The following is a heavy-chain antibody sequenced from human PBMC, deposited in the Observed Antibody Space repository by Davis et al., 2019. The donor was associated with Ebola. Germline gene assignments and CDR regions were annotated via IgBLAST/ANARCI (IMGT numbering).Heavy chain of an antibody. CDR1: GFIFSSYA. Sequence: PGGSLRLSCTVSGFIFSSYAMNWVRQAPGKGLEWVSGISASGGTTYYADSVKGRFTISRDNSKNTVYLKLDSLRVEDTAVYYCAKDRSPMVRGVLVDYWGQGTKVTVSS. J-gene: IGHJ4*02. D-gene: IGHD3-10*01. CDR3: AKDRSPMVRGVLVDY. V-gene: IGHV3-23*01. CDR2: ISASGGTT.